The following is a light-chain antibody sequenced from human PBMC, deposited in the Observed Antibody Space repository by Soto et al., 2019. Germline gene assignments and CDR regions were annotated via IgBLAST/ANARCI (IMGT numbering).Light chain of an antibody. CDR2: GAS. CDR3: QQYSTWLS. V-gene: IGKV3-15*01. J-gene: IGKJ4*01. CDR1: QSVGTT. Sequence: EIVMTHSPATLSVSPGERVTLSCRASQSVGTTLAWYQQKPGQPPRLLIRGASTRATGIPDRFGGSGSGTEFTLTISSLQSEDFAVYYCQQYSTWLSFGGGTKVEIK.